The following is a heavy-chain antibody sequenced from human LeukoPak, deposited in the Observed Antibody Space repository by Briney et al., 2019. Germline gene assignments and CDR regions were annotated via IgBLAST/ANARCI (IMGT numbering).Heavy chain of an antibody. V-gene: IGHV3-64*01. CDR2: ISRSGGTT. CDR3: ARRGRRIRGLSMTTYYYYMDV. J-gene: IGHJ6*03. Sequence: GGSLRLSCAASGFTFSNYAIHWVRQAPGKGLEYVSAISRSGGTTYYANSVKGRFTISRDNSKNTLFLQMNSLRAEDTAVYYCARRGRRIRGLSMTTYYYYMDVWGKGTTVTISS. D-gene: IGHD3-10*01. CDR1: GFTFSNYA.